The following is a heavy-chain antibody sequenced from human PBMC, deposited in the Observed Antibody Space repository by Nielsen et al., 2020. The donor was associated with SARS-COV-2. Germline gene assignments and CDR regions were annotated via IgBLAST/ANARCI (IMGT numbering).Heavy chain of an antibody. CDR3: ARGRRIYDRTGYVGPVFDY. CDR1: GGSFSGYY. Sequence: SETLSLTCAVYGGSFSGYYWSWIRQPPGKGLEWIGEINHSGSTNYNPSLKSRVSMSVDTSENQFSLKLTSLTAADTAVYYCARGRRIYDRTGYVGPVFDYWGQGALVTVSS. J-gene: IGHJ4*02. CDR2: INHSGST. D-gene: IGHD3-22*01. V-gene: IGHV4-34*01.